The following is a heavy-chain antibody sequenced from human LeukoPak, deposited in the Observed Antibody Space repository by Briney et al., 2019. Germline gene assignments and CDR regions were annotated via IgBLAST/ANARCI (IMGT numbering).Heavy chain of an antibody. V-gene: IGHV1-2*06. D-gene: IGHD4-23*01. Sequence: ASVNVSCKASGYTFTGYYMHWVRQAPGQGLEWMGRINPNSGGTNYAQKFQGRVTMTRDQSISTAYMEPGRVRSDDTAVYYCARDRRWQPFDYWGQGTLVTVSS. CDR2: INPNSGGT. CDR3: ARDRRWQPFDY. CDR1: GYTFTGYY. J-gene: IGHJ4*02.